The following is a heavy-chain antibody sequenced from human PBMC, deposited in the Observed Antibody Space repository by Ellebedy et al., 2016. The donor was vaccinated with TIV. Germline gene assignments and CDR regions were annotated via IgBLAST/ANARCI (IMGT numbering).Heavy chain of an antibody. CDR1: GNIFTAYH. CDR3: ARQTGKHISGLDY. D-gene: IGHD3-9*01. Sequence: AASVTVSCKPPGNIFTAYHIHWARQAPGQGLEWMGRINPNSGDTNYAPKFQGRVTVTRDMSISTAYMELRRLSTYDTAVYFCARQTGKHISGLDYWGQGTLVTVSS. V-gene: IGHV1-2*06. CDR2: INPNSGDT. J-gene: IGHJ4*02.